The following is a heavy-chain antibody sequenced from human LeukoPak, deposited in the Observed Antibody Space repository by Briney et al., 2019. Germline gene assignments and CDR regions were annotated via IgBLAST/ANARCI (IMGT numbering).Heavy chain of an antibody. CDR2: INPNSGGT. CDR3: ATEVTD. D-gene: IGHD5-18*01. J-gene: IGHJ4*02. CDR1: RYTLSGYY. V-gene: IGHV1-2*02. Sequence: ASVNVSCKASRYTLSGYYMHWVRQAPRQGLEWMGWINPNSGGTKYAQKFQGRVTMTRDTSISTAYMELSRLRSDDTAVYYCATEVTDWGQGTLVTVSS.